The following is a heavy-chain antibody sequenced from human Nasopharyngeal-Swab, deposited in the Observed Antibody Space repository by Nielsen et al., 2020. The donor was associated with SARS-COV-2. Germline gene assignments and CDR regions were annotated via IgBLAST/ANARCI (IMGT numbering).Heavy chain of an antibody. CDR1: GFTFSSYS. D-gene: IGHD6-19*01. CDR3: AKGISGVIAVAGYFDY. CDR2: ISSSSSYI. Sequence: GESLKISCAASGFTFSSYSMNWVRQAPGKGLEWVSSISSSSSYIYYADSVKGRFTISRDNAKNSLYLQMNSLRAEDTALYYCAKGISGVIAVAGYFDYWGQGTLVTVSS. V-gene: IGHV3-21*04. J-gene: IGHJ4*02.